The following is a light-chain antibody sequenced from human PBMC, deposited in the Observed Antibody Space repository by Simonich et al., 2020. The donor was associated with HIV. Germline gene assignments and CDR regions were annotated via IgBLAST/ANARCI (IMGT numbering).Light chain of an antibody. CDR3: QQYNNWPPFT. CDR2: GAS. CDR1: QSVSSN. Sequence: EIVLTQSPGTLSLSPGERATLSCRASQSVSSNLAWYQQKPGQAPRLLIYGASTRAPGIPARFSGSGSGTEFTLTISSMQAEDFAVYYCQQYNNWPPFTFGPGTKVDIK. J-gene: IGKJ3*01. V-gene: IGKV3-15*01.